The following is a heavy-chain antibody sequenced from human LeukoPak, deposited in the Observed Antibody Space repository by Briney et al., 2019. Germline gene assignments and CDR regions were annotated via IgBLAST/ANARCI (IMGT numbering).Heavy chain of an antibody. D-gene: IGHD3-16*01. CDR3: ARVSRRGAANAFDI. V-gene: IGHV4-34*01. Sequence: ASETLSLTCAVYGGSFSGYYWSWIRQPPGKGLEWIGEINHSGSTNYNPSLKSRVTISVDTSKNQFSLKLSSVTAAGTAVYYCARVSRRGAANAFDIWGQGTMVTVSS. CDR2: INHSGST. CDR1: GGSFSGYY. J-gene: IGHJ3*02.